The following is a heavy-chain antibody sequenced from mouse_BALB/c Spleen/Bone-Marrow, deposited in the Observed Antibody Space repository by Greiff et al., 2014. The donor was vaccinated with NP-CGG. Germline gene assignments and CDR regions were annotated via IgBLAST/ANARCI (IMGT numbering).Heavy chain of an antibody. J-gene: IGHJ3*01. CDR2: IYPSDSYT. V-gene: IGHV1-69*02. CDR1: GYTFTSYW. D-gene: IGHD2-1*01. CDR3: TRREGNYAIAY. Sequence: VKLVESGAELVRPGASVKLSCKASGYTFTSYWINWVKQRPGQGLEWIGNIYPSDSYTYYNQKFKAKATLTVDKSSSTAYMQLSSPASEDAEVYYFTRREGNYAIAYWGQGTLVTVSA.